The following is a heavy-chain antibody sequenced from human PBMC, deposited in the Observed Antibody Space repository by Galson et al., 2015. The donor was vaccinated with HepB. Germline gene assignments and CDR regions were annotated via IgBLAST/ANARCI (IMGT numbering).Heavy chain of an antibody. Sequence: QVQLQESGPGLVKPSETLSLTCTVSGDSISSYYWTWIRQPPGKGLEWIGYIYYSGSTNYNPSLKSRVTVSVDTSKNHFSLKLSSVTAADTAVYFCARKSGGQWLTDGWYFDLWGRGTLVTVSS. CDR2: IYYSGST. CDR1: GDSISSYY. D-gene: IGHD6-19*01. J-gene: IGHJ2*01. V-gene: IGHV4-59*01. CDR3: ARKSGGQWLTDGWYFDL.